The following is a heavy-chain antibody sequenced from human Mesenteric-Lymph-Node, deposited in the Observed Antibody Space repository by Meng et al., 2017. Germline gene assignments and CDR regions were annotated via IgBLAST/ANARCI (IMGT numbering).Heavy chain of an antibody. V-gene: IGHV3-7*01. J-gene: IGHJ5*02. CDR3: ATVGDGYNYEARGS. CDR1: GFIISDFW. CDR2: IKQDGSEK. Sequence: GESLKISCAASGFIISDFWMTWVRQAPGKGLEWVACIKQDGSEKYCVDSVKGRFTISRDNSKNSVYLQMNSLRAEDTAVYYCATVGDGYNYEARGSWGQGTLVTVSS. D-gene: IGHD5-24*01.